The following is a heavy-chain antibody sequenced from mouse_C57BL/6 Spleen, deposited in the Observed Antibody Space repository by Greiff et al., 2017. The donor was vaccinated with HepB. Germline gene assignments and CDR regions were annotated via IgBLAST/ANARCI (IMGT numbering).Heavy chain of an antibody. CDR2: IRLKSDNYAT. CDR1: GFTFSNYW. Sequence: EVQLVESGGGLVQPGGSMKLSCVASGFTFSNYWMNWVRQSPEKGLEWVAQIRLKSDNYATHYAESVKGRFTISRDDSKSSVYLQMNNLRAEDTGIYYCTRQLRLPPYAMDYWGQGTSVTVSS. V-gene: IGHV6-3*01. D-gene: IGHD3-2*02. J-gene: IGHJ4*01. CDR3: TRQLRLPPYAMDY.